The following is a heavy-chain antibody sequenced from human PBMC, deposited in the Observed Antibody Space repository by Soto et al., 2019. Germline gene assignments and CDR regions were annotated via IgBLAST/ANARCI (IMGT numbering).Heavy chain of an antibody. Sequence: SETLSLTCTVSGGSISSGGYSWNWIRQPPGKGLEWIGYIYHTGSTYYNPSLKSRVTISVDRSKNQFSLNLSSVTAADTAVYYCARGSLLDGMDVWGQGTTVTVSS. CDR2: IYHTGST. CDR1: GGSISSGGYS. V-gene: IGHV4-30-2*01. J-gene: IGHJ6*02. CDR3: ARGSLLDGMDV. D-gene: IGHD3-10*01.